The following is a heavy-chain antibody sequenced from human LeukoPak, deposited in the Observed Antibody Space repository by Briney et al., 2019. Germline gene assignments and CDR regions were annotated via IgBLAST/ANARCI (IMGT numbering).Heavy chain of an antibody. CDR3: ARGLSRYYGSGTSPRMDV. Sequence: ASVKVSCKASGYPFTTYDINWVRQAPGQGLEWMGWMNPNSGNADSAQKFQGRVTMTRNTSISTAYMELSSLRSEDTAVYYCARGLSRYYGSGTSPRMDVWGQGTTVTVSS. V-gene: IGHV1-8*01. D-gene: IGHD3-10*01. CDR1: GYPFTTYD. CDR2: MNPNSGNA. J-gene: IGHJ6*02.